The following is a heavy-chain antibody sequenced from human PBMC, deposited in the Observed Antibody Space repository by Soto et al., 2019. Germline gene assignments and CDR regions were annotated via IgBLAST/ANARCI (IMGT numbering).Heavy chain of an antibody. V-gene: IGHV3-15*01. D-gene: IGHD3-16*02. Sequence: GGSLKLSCAASGFTFSNAWMNWVRQAPGKGLEWVGRIKSKSDGGATDYAAPVKGRFNISRDDSKTTLYLQMNSLKTEDTAVYYCSTSSSLIQHYYYYMVVWGKGTTVTVSS. CDR3: STSSSLIQHYYYYMVV. CDR1: GFTFSNAW. CDR2: IKSKSDGGAT. J-gene: IGHJ6*03.